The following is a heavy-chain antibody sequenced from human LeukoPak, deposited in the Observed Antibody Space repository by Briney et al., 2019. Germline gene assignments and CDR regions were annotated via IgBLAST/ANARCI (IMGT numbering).Heavy chain of an antibody. V-gene: IGHV3-21*01. D-gene: IGHD3-22*01. Sequence: GGSLRLSCAASGFTFSSYSMNWVRQAPGKGLEWVSSISSSSSYIYYADSVKGRFTISRDNAKNSLYLQMNSLRAEDTAVYYRARDYDSSGYSVPNYFDYWGQGTLVTVSS. CDR1: GFTFSSYS. J-gene: IGHJ4*02. CDR3: ARDYDSSGYSVPNYFDY. CDR2: ISSSSSYI.